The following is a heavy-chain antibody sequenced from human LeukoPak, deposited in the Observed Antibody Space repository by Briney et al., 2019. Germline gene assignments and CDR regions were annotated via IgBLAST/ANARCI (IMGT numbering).Heavy chain of an antibody. CDR3: ARDYCSSTSCLFDY. J-gene: IGHJ4*02. D-gene: IGHD2-2*01. CDR1: GYTFTGYH. V-gene: IGHV1-2*06. Sequence: AAVKVSCRASGYTFTGYHIHWVRQAPGQGLEWMGRNNPNSGDTNYAQNFQDRVTMTRDTSINTAYMELSRLRSDDTAVYYCARDYCSSTSCLFDYWGQGTLVTVSS. CDR2: NNPNSGDT.